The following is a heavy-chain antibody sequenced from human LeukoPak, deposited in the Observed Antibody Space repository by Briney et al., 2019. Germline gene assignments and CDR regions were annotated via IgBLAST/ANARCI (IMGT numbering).Heavy chain of an antibody. Sequence: SETLSLTCPVSGGSISSGSYYWSWIRQPAGKGLEWIGRLDTSGSTYYNPSLKSRVTISVDTSKNQFSLKLSSVTAADTAVYYCARSDGYGLIGIWGQGTMVTVSS. CDR3: ARSDGYGLIGI. CDR2: LDTSGST. D-gene: IGHD3-10*01. V-gene: IGHV4-61*02. CDR1: GGSISSGSYY. J-gene: IGHJ3*02.